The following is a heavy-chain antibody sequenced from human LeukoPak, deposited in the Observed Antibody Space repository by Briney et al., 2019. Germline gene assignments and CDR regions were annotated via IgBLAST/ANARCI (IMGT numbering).Heavy chain of an antibody. Sequence: PSETPSLTCAVSGYSISSGYYWGWIRQPPGQGLEWIGSIYHSGSTYYNPSLKSRVTISVDTSKNQFSLKLSSVTAADTAVYYCARGFRYYYYGMDVWGKGTTVTVSS. V-gene: IGHV4-38-2*01. CDR2: IYHSGST. J-gene: IGHJ6*04. CDR3: ARGFRYYYYGMDV. CDR1: GYSISSGYY.